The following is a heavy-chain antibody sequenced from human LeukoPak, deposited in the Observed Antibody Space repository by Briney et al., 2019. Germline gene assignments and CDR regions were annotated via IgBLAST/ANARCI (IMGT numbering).Heavy chain of an antibody. CDR2: INWNSGSI. D-gene: IGHD6-6*01. Sequence: GRSLRLSCAASGFTFDDYAMHWVRQAPGKGLEWVSSINWNSGSIVYADSVKGRFTISRDNAKNSLYLQMNSLRTEDVALYYCAKANSYSSSSYFDYWGQGTLVTVSS. V-gene: IGHV3-9*03. J-gene: IGHJ4*02. CDR1: GFTFDDYA. CDR3: AKANSYSSSSYFDY.